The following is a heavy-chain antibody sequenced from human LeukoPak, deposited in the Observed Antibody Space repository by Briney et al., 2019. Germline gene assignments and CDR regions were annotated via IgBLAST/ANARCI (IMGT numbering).Heavy chain of an antibody. J-gene: IGHJ6*03. CDR2: IYHSGST. D-gene: IGHD3-22*01. Sequence: SSETLSLTCTVSGGSISSYYWSWIRQPPGKGLEWIGSIYHSGSTYYNPSLKSRVTISVDTSKNQFSLKLSSVTAADTAVYYCASLVDSSGYYGLPYYMDVWGKGTTVTVSS. CDR1: GGSISSYY. V-gene: IGHV4-59*08. CDR3: ASLVDSSGYYGLPYYMDV.